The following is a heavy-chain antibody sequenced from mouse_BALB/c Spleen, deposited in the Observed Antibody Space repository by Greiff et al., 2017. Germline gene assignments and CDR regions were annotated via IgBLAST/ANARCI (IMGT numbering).Heavy chain of an antibody. J-gene: IGHJ2*01. Sequence: VQLQQSGTVLARPGASVKMSCKAFGYTFTSYWMHWVKQRPGQGLEWIGAIYPGNSDTSYNQKFKGKAKLTAVTSTSTAYMELSSLTNEDSAVYYCTSYDYDRDYFDYWGQGTTLTVSS. CDR2: IYPGNSDT. CDR1: GYTFTSYW. V-gene: IGHV1-5*01. CDR3: TSYDYDRDYFDY. D-gene: IGHD2-4*01.